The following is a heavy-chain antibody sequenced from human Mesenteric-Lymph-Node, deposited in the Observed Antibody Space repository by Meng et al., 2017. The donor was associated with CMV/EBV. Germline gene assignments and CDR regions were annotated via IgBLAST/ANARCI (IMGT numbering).Heavy chain of an antibody. D-gene: IGHD1-26*01. CDR1: GGSISSYY. V-gene: IGHV4-59*01. CDR2: ISYIGST. J-gene: IGHJ4*02. Sequence: SETLSLTCTVSGGSISSYYWMWIRQSPGKGLEWIGYISYIGSTSYNPSLKSRVSISTDTPKNQFFLKLKSVTAADTAVYYCTRGFAEGGHSVFSDSWGQGTLVTVSS. CDR3: TRGFAEGGHSVFSDS.